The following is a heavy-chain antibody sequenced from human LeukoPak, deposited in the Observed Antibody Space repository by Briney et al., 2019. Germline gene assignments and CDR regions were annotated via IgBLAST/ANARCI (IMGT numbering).Heavy chain of an antibody. J-gene: IGHJ6*02. CDR2: ISGSGGST. Sequence: GGSLRLSCAASGFTFSSYAMSWVRQAPGKGLEWVSAISGSGGSTYYADSVKGRFTTSRDNSKNTLYLQMNSLRAEDTAVYYCAKRIYSSGWYGYYGMDVWGQGTTVTVSS. D-gene: IGHD6-19*01. CDR1: GFTFSSYA. CDR3: AKRIYSSGWYGYYGMDV. V-gene: IGHV3-23*01.